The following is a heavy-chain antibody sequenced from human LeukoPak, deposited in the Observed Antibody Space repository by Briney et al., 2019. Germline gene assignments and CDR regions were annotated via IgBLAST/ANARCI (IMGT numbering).Heavy chain of an antibody. CDR1: GFTFRGYW. J-gene: IGHJ4*02. D-gene: IGHD6-6*01. CDR3: TRGDSSSKIDY. Sequence: GGSLRLSCAASGFTFRGYWMIWVRQAPGKGLEWVANIKEDGSEKYYVDSVKGRFTISRDNAKNSLNLQMDSLRVEDTAVYYCTRGDSSSKIDYWGQGTLVTVSS. CDR2: IKEDGSEK. V-gene: IGHV3-7*01.